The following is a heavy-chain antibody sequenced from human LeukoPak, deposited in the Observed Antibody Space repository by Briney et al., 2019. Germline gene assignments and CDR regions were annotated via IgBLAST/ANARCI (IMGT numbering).Heavy chain of an antibody. J-gene: IGHJ5*02. CDR1: GGSFSGYY. CDR3: ARQRATARNPFDP. CDR2: INHSGST. V-gene: IGHV4-34*01. Sequence: SETLSLTCAVYGGSFSGYYWSWIRQPPGKGLEWIGEINHSGSTNYNPSLKSRVTISVDTSKNQFSLQLSTVTAADTAVYYCARQRATARNPFDPWGQGTLVTVSS. D-gene: IGHD1-14*01.